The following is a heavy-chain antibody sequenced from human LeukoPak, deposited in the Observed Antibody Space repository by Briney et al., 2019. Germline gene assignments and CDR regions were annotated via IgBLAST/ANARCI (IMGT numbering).Heavy chain of an antibody. V-gene: IGHV3-9*01. J-gene: IGHJ6*02. D-gene: IGHD4-17*01. CDR3: AKYGYYGMDV. CDR2: ISWNSGSI. Sequence: GGSLRLSCAASGFTFDDYAMHWVRQAPGKGLEWVSGISWNSGSIGYADSVKGRFTISGDNAKNSLYLQMNSLRAEDTALYYCAKYGYYGMDVWGQGTTVTVSS. CDR1: GFTFDDYA.